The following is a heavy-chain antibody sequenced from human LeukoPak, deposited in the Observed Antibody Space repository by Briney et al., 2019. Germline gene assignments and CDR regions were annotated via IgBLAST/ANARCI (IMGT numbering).Heavy chain of an antibody. CDR3: ARDGVCGGDCYLPYYMDV. D-gene: IGHD2-21*02. CDR2: INPNSGGT. V-gene: IGHV1-2*06. Sequence: ASVKVSCKASGCTFTGYYMHWVRQAPGQGLEWMGRINPNSGGTNYAQKFQGRVTMTRDTSISTAYMELSRLRSDDTAVYYCARDGVCGGDCYLPYYMDVWGKGTTVTVSS. CDR1: GCTFTGYY. J-gene: IGHJ6*03.